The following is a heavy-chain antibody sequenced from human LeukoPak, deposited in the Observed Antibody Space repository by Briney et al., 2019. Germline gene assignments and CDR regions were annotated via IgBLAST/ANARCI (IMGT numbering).Heavy chain of an antibody. CDR1: GGSFSGYY. V-gene: IGHV4-59*08. CDR3: ARQSAGGVRNPYYFDY. J-gene: IGHJ4*02. CDR2: IYYRGST. Sequence: SETLSLTCAVYGGSFSGYYWSWIRQPPGKGLEWIGYIYYRGSTNYNPSLKSRVTISVDTSKNQFSLKLSSVTAADTAVYYCARQSAGGVRNPYYFDYWGQGTLVTVSS. D-gene: IGHD3-10*01.